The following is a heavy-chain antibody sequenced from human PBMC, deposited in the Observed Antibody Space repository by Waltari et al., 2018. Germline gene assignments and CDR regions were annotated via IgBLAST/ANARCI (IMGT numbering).Heavy chain of an antibody. Sequence: EVQLVESGGGLAQPGRSLRLSCAASGFTFDDYAMHWVRQVPGKGREGVSGGSWDSGSKGYGDSVKGRFTISRDNAKNLLYLQMNSLTTEDTALYYCARAYGSSWDTFLDYWGQGTLVTVSS. CDR3: ARAYGSSWDTFLDY. CDR1: GFTFDDYA. CDR2: GSWDSGSK. V-gene: IGHV3-9*01. J-gene: IGHJ4*02. D-gene: IGHD6-13*01.